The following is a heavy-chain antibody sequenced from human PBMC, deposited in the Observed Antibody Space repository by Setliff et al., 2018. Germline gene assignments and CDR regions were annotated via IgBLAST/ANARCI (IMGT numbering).Heavy chain of an antibody. D-gene: IGHD3-10*01. V-gene: IGHV5-51*01. CDR3: AVLQVPLAAPAHSEF. CDR1: GYRFTNSW. Sequence: GESLKISCKASGYRFTNSWIGWVRQMPGKGLEWMGIIHPGDSDIRYGPSFQGQVTISADKSINTAYLQWVGLKASDTAMYYCAVLQVPLAAPAHSEFWGQGTPVTVSS. J-gene: IGHJ4*02. CDR2: IHPGDSDI.